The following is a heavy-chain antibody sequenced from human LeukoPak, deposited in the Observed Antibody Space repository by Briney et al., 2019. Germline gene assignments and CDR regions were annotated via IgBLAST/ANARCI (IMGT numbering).Heavy chain of an antibody. CDR3: AREEHDYVWGSYRYYYYYGIDV. CDR2: ISFDGSND. D-gene: IGHD3-16*02. J-gene: IGHJ6*02. V-gene: IGHV3-30*03. Sequence: GRSLRLSCAASGFTFSSYGIHWVRQSPGRGLEWVSFISFDGSNDFYADSLKGRFTISRDNSKDTLYLQMDSLRAEDTAPYYCAREEHDYVWGSYRYYYYYGIDVWGQGTTVTVSS. CDR1: GFTFSSYG.